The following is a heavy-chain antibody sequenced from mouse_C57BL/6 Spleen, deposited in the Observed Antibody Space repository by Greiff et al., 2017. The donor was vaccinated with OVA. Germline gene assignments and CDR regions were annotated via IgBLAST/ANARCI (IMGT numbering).Heavy chain of an antibody. J-gene: IGHJ2*01. D-gene: IGHD2-4*01. Sequence: VKLMESGAELVKPGASVKMSCKASGYTFTTYPIEWMKQNHGKSLEWIGNFHPYNDDTKYNEKFKGKATLTVEKSSSTVYLELSRLTSDDSAVYYCARGDYDDGEYYFDYWGQGTTLTVSS. CDR1: GYTFTTYP. V-gene: IGHV1-47*01. CDR2: FHPYNDDT. CDR3: ARGDYDDGEYYFDY.